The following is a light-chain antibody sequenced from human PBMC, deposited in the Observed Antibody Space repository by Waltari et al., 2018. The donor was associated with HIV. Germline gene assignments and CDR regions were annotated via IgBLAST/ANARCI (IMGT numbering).Light chain of an antibody. V-gene: IGLV2-14*01. CDR1: SSDVGGYNY. CDR2: EVS. J-gene: IGLJ1*01. CDR3: SSYTSSSTYV. Sequence: QSALTQPASVSGSPGQSITISCTGTSSDVGGYNYVSWYQQHPGKAPKRMIYEVSNRPSGVSNRFSGSKSGNTASLTISGLQAEDEAGYYCSSYTSSSTYVFGTETTVTVL.